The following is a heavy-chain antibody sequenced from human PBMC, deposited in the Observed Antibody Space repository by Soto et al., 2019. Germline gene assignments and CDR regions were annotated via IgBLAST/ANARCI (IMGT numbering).Heavy chain of an antibody. V-gene: IGHV4-39*01. D-gene: IGHD3-22*01. CDR3: ARHFVAVVIKGWGY. Sequence: PSETLSLTCTVSGGSIDRSNYYWDWNRQPPGKGLEWIGTTYYNGNAYYNPSLKSRVTMSVDTSKNQFSLKLISVTAADTAVYYCARHFVAVVIKGWGYWGQGTLVAVSS. CDR2: TYYNGNA. CDR1: GGSIDRSNYY. J-gene: IGHJ4*02.